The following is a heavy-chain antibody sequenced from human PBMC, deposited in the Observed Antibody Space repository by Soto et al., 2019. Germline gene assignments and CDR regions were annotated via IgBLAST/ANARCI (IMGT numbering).Heavy chain of an antibody. CDR3: GYDFWSGYYSLGQPSGMDV. V-gene: IGHV3-73*01. CDR2: IRDKVNKYAT. Sequence: PGGSLRLSCAASGFTFSGSAIHWVRQASGKGLEWVGRIRDKVNKYATAYAASVTGRFTISRDDSKNMAYLQMNSLKTDDTAVYYCGYDFWSGYYSLGQPSGMDVSGQAPTVTVS. CDR1: GFTFSGSA. D-gene: IGHD3-3*01. J-gene: IGHJ6*02.